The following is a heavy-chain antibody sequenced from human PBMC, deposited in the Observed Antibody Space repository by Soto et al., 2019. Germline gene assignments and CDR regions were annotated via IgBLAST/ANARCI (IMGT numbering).Heavy chain of an antibody. CDR1: GGSISSYY. V-gene: IGHV4-59*01. D-gene: IGHD3-22*01. CDR3: ARDLRDYYDSSGYYP. Sequence: SETLSLTCTVSGGSISSYYWSWIRQPPGKGLEWIGYIYYSGSTNYNPSLKSRVTISVDTSKNQFSLKLSSVTAADTAVYYCARDLRDYYDSSGYYPWGQGTLVTVSS. J-gene: IGHJ5*02. CDR2: IYYSGST.